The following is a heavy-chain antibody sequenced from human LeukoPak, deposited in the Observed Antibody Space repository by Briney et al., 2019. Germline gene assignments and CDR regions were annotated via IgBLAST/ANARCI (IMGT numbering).Heavy chain of an antibody. Sequence: SETLSLTCTVSGGSVSSGSYYWSWIRQPPGKGLEWIGYIYYSGSSDYNPSLKSRATISVDTSKNQFSLKLSFVTAADTAVYYCARGNWSDFNRFAPWGQGTLVTVSP. D-gene: IGHD1-26*01. CDR1: GGSVSSGSYY. J-gene: IGHJ5*02. CDR3: ARGNWSDFNRFAP. V-gene: IGHV4-61*01. CDR2: IYYSGSS.